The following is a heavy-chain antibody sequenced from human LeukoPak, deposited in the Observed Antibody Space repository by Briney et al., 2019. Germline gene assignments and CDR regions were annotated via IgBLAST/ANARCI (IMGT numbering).Heavy chain of an antibody. CDR2: IKSKTDGGTT. D-gene: IGHD4-17*01. J-gene: IGHJ4*02. Sequence: GGSLRLSCTASGFTFNNAWMAWVRQAPGKGLEWVGRIKSKTDGGTTDYAASVKGRFTISRDDSKNMLYLQMNSLETEDSALYYCSKGAYGDYYFDCWGQGTLVSVSS. CDR3: SKGAYGDYYFDC. V-gene: IGHV3-15*01. CDR1: GFTFNNAW.